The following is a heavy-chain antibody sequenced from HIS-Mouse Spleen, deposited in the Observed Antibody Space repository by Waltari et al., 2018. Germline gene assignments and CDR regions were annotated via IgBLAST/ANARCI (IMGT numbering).Heavy chain of an antibody. CDR1: GFTFSSYA. CDR3: ARVTGGGY. J-gene: IGHJ4*02. V-gene: IGHV3-30*04. CDR2: ISYDGTNK. D-gene: IGHD1-26*01. Sequence: QVQLVESGGGVVQPGRSLRLSCAASGFTFSSYAMHWVRQGTGKGVECVAVISYDGTNKYYADSVKGRLTISRDNSKNTLDLQMNSLRAEDTAVYYCARVTGGGYWGQGTLVTVSS.